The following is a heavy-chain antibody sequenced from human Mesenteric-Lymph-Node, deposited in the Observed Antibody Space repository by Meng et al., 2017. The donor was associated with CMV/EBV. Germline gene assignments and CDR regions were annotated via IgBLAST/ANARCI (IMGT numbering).Heavy chain of an antibody. V-gene: IGHV1-18*04. CDR2: ISADNDDT. CDR3: ARDGHAFWSGYNPTSWFDP. Sequence: TRHGISWALQAPGQGPEWMGWISADNDDTNYAQNFQGRLTVTTETSTSTAYMELRSLRADDTAVYYCARDGHAFWSGYNPTSWFDPWGQGTLVTVSS. J-gene: IGHJ5*02. CDR1: TRHG. D-gene: IGHD3-3*01.